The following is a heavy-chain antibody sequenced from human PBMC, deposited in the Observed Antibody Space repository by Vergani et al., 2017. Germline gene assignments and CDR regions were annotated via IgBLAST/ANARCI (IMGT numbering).Heavy chain of an antibody. CDR3: ARETGDSSSWYGYYYYGMDV. CDR1: GDSVSSNSAA. CDR2: TYYRSKWYN. J-gene: IGHJ6*02. D-gene: IGHD6-13*01. Sequence: QVQLQQSGPGLVKPSQTLSLTCAISGDSVSSNSAAWNWIRQSPSRGLEWLGRTYYRSKWYNDYAVSVKSRITINPDTSKNQFSLQLNSVTPEDTAVYYCARETGDSSSWYGYYYYGMDVWGQGTTVTVSS. V-gene: IGHV6-1*01.